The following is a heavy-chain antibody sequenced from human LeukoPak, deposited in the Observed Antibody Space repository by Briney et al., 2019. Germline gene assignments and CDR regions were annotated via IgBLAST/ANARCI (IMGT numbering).Heavy chain of an antibody. V-gene: IGHV1-2*02. CDR2: IRPNNDGI. D-gene: IGHD5-24*01. CDR1: GYILTDHH. J-gene: IGHJ4*02. Sequence: ASVKVSCKTSGYILTDHHLIWVRQAPGQGLEWMGWIRPNNDGIKYAQEFQGRVTISRDTSISTAYMELTSLTPDDTAIYYCARDPVDGYGHYDFWGQGTLVTVSS. CDR3: ARDPVDGYGHYDF.